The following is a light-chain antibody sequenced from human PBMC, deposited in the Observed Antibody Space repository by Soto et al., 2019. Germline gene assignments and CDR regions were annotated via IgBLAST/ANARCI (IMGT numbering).Light chain of an antibody. CDR3: KQYYSYPRT. Sequence: IRMLQSPSSISASTGVRSPITGRASQGISSYLAWYQQKPGKAPKLLIYATSTLQSGVPSRFSGSGSGTDFTLTISCLQSEEFATYYCKQYYSYPRTVGQGTKVDIK. CDR2: ATS. V-gene: IGKV1-8*01. CDR1: QGISSY. J-gene: IGKJ1*01.